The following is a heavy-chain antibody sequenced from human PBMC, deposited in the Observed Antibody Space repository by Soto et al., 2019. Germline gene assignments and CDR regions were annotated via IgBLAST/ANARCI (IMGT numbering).Heavy chain of an antibody. CDR1: GYTFTFRY. CDR2: ITPFKSDT. J-gene: IGHJ3*01. V-gene: IGHV1-45*02. D-gene: IGHD1-1*01. CDR3: ARSPFAGADAFDL. Sequence: QMQLVQSGAEVKKTGSSVKVSCKASGYTFTFRYLHWVRQAPGQALEWMGWITPFKSDTNYAQKFQDRVTITRDRSVSTAYMELSNLRSDDTAMYYCARSPFAGADAFDLWGQGTMVTVSS.